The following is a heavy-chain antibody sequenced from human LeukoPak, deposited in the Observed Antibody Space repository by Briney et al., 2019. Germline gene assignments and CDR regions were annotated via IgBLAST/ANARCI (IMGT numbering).Heavy chain of an antibody. V-gene: IGHV5-51*01. CDR3: ARGAVWYDSSGYVDY. CDR1: GSNFNIYS. D-gene: IGHD3-22*01. CDR2: IYPGDPDT. J-gene: IGHJ4*02. Sequence: GESLKISCRGSGSNFNIYSIGWVRQMPGKGLEWMGIIYPGDPDTKYSPSFQGQVTISADKSISTAYLQWSSLKASDTAMYYCARGAVWYDSSGYVDYWGQGTLVTVSS.